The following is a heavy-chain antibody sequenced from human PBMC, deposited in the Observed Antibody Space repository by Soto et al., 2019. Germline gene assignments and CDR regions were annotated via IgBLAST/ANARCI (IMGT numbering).Heavy chain of an antibody. D-gene: IGHD3-10*01. J-gene: IGHJ6*02. Sequence: GGSLRLSCAASGFTFSSYAMHWVRQAPGKGLEWVAVISYDGINKYYADSVKGRFTISRDNSKNTLYLQMNSLRAEDTAVYYCARVVRGVNPDYYYYGMDVWGQGTTVTVSS. CDR3: ARVVRGVNPDYYYYGMDV. V-gene: IGHV3-30-3*01. CDR1: GFTFSSYA. CDR2: ISYDGINK.